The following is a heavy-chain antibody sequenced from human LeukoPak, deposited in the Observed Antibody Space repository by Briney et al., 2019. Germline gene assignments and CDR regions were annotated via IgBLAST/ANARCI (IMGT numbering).Heavy chain of an antibody. J-gene: IGHJ4*02. D-gene: IGHD6-19*01. CDR3: VGGWGY. V-gene: IGHV4-34*01. CDR1: GGSFSGYY. Sequence: SETLSLTCAIYGGSFSGYYWSWIRQPPGKGLEWIGEINHSGNTNYNPSLKSRVTISVDTSKNQFSLKLSSVTAADTAVYYCVGGWGYWGQGTLVTVSS. CDR2: INHSGNT.